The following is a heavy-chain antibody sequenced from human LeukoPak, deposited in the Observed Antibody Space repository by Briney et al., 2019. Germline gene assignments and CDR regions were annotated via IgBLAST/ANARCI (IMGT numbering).Heavy chain of an antibody. J-gene: IGHJ4*02. D-gene: IGHD3-10*01. CDR2: IYHTGST. Sequence: SETLSLTCGVSGYSISRGYYWAGSRRPPGKGREGIGTIYHTGSTYYTPSLGSRVTISVDTSKNEFSLNLNSVTAADTAVYYCARAGWIITSGIDYWGQGALVTVSS. CDR1: GYSISRGYY. CDR3: ARAGWIITSGIDY. V-gene: IGHV4-38-2*01.